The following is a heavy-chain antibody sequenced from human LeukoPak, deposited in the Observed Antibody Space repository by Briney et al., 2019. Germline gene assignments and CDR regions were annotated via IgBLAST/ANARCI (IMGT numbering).Heavy chain of an antibody. CDR2: ISPNSGGT. CDR3: AREPSGSGGYDY. V-gene: IGHV1-2*02. D-gene: IGHD3-10*01. Sequence: ASVKVSCKASGFTFSGYYRHWVRQAPGQGLECMAWISPNSGGTNYVQKFQGGVTVTRDTSISTDYMEISGLTSDDTALYYCAREPSGSGGYDYWGQGTLVTVSS. CDR1: GFTFSGYY. J-gene: IGHJ4*02.